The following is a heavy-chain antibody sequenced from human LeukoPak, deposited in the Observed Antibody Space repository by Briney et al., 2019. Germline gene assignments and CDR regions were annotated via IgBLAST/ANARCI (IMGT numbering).Heavy chain of an antibody. D-gene: IGHD5-24*01. CDR3: AREGRDGPKDY. V-gene: IGHV1-69*13. CDR2: IVPILGTA. J-gene: IGHJ4*02. CDR1: GGTFSSYA. Sequence: ASVKVSCKASGGTFSSYAISWVRQAPGQGLEWMGGIVPILGTASYAQKFQGRVTITADESTSTAFMELSSLRADDTAGYYCAREGRDGPKDYWGQGTLVTVSS.